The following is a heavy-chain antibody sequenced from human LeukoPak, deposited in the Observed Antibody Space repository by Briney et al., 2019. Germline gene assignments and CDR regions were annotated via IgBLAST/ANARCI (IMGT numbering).Heavy chain of an antibody. CDR3: ASRYFDWFDY. D-gene: IGHD3-9*01. CDR1: GGTFSSYA. CDR2: IIPIFGTA. Sequence: ASVKVSCKASGGTFSSYAISWVRQAPGQGLEWMGGIIPIFGTANYAQKFQGRVTITADESTSTAYMELSSLRSDDTAVYYCASRYFDWFDYWGQGTLVTVSS. J-gene: IGHJ4*02. V-gene: IGHV1-69*13.